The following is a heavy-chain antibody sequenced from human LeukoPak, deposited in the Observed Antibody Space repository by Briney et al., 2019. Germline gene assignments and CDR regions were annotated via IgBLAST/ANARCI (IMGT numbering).Heavy chain of an antibody. J-gene: IGHJ4*02. CDR3: ARVIAVAGTDY. CDR2: ISSSSSTI. D-gene: IGHD6-19*01. V-gene: IGHV3-48*01. Sequence: GGFLRLSCAASGFTFSSYSMNWVRQAPGKGLEWVSYISSSSSTIYYADSVKGRFTISRDNAKNSLYLQMNSLRAEDTAVYYCARVIAVAGTDYWGQGTLVTVSS. CDR1: GFTFSSYS.